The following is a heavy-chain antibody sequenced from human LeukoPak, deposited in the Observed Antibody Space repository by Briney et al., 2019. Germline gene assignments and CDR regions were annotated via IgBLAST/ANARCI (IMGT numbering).Heavy chain of an antibody. CDR3: ARQSCSGGNCYSRAFDI. Sequence: GESLKISCKGSGYNFITYWIAWVRQMPGKGLEWMGNIYPGDSDTRYSPSFQGQVSISADKSISTAYLHWSSLKASDIAMYYCARQSCSGGNCYSRAFDIWGQGTMVAVSS. CDR1: GYNFITYW. V-gene: IGHV5-51*01. D-gene: IGHD2-15*01. CDR2: IYPGDSDT. J-gene: IGHJ3*02.